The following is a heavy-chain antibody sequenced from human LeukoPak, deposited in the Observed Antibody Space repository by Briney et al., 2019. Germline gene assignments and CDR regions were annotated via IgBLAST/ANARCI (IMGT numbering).Heavy chain of an antibody. CDR2: IYYSGST. V-gene: IGHV4-39*07. CDR1: GGSISSSSYY. J-gene: IGHJ4*02. CDR3: ASRSNYDILTGHRRHFDY. Sequence: SETLSLTCTVSGGSISSSSYYWGWIRQPPGKGLEWIGSIYYSGSTYYNPSLKSRVTISVDTSKNQFSLKLSSVTAADTAVYYCASRSNYDILTGHRRHFDYWGQGTLVTVSS. D-gene: IGHD3-9*01.